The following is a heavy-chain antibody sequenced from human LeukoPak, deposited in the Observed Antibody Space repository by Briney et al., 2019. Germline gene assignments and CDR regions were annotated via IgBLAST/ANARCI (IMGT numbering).Heavy chain of an antibody. J-gene: IGHJ5*02. CDR1: GGSISSYY. D-gene: IGHD3-3*01. Sequence: SETLSLTCTVSGGSISSYYWSWIRQPAGKGLEWIGRIYTSGSTNYNPSLKSRVTMSVDTSKNQFSLRLSSVTAADTAVYYCAREVSDFWSGYYRLLNWFDPWGQGTLVTVSS. CDR3: AREVSDFWSGYYRLLNWFDP. V-gene: IGHV4-4*07. CDR2: IYTSGST.